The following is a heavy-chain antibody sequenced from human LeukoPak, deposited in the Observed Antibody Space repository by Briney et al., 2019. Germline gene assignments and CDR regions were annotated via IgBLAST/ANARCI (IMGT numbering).Heavy chain of an antibody. J-gene: IGHJ4*02. V-gene: IGHV3-53*01. Sequence: GGSLRLSCAASGFTVSSRYMSWLRQAPGKGLEWVSVIYSGGRTSYADSVKGRFTVSRDNSKNTLYLQMNSLRAEDTAVYYCAKRARPFGGGFDYWGQGTLVSVSS. CDR1: GFTVSSRY. CDR2: IYSGGRT. CDR3: AKRARPFGGGFDY. D-gene: IGHD3-16*01.